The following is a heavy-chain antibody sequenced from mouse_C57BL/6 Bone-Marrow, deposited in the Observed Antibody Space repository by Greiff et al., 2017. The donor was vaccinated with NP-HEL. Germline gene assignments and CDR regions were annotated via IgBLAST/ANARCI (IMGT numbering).Heavy chain of an antibody. D-gene: IGHD1-1*02. Sequence: VQLQESGPGLVQPSHILSITCTVSGFSLTSYGVHWVRQPPGKGLEWLGVIWSGGSTHYNAAWISRLSISKDNSKSQVFFKMNSLQADDTAIYYCAKKGNYSAWFAYWGQGTLVTVSA. J-gene: IGHJ3*01. CDR3: AKKGNYSAWFAY. V-gene: IGHV2-4*01. CDR1: GFSLTSYG. CDR2: IWSGGST.